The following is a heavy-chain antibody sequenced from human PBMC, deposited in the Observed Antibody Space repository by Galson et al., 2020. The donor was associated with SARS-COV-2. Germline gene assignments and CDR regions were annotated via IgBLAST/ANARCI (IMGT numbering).Heavy chain of an antibody. CDR2: ITWNSGNI. Sequence: GGSLRLSCAASGFTFDDYALHWVRQAPGKGLEWVSTITWNSGNIGYTDSVKGRFTISRDNAKNSLYLQMNSLRPEDTAVYYCAKGPNSYSTAWYGIDFGGQGTLVTVSS. CDR3: AKGPNSYSTAWYGIDF. CDR1: GFTFDDYA. V-gene: IGHV3-9*01. J-gene: IGHJ4*02. D-gene: IGHD6-19*01.